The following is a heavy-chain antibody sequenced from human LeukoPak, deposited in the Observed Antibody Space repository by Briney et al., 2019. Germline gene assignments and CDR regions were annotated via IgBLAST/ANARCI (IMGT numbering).Heavy chain of an antibody. D-gene: IGHD1-26*01. CDR3: ARGGGSYFFDY. CDR2: IIPIFGIA. V-gene: IGHV1-69*04. Sequence: ASVKVSCKASGGTFSSYAISWVRQAPGQGLEWMGRIIPIFGIANYAQKFQGRVTMTRNTSISTAYMELSSLRSEDTAVYYCARGGGSYFFDYWGQGTLVTVSS. J-gene: IGHJ4*02. CDR1: GGTFSSYA.